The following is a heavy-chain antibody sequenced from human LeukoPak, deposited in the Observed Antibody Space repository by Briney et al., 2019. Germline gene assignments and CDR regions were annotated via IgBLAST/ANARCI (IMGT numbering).Heavy chain of an antibody. D-gene: IGHD6-6*01. Sequence: PGGSLRLSCAASGFTFSSYSMNWVRQAPGKGLEWVSAISGSGGSTYYADSVKGRFTISRDNSKNTLYLQMNSLRAEDTAVYYCARDGLLEYSSSSNFDYWGQGTLVTVSS. CDR1: GFTFSSYS. CDR2: ISGSGGST. J-gene: IGHJ4*02. CDR3: ARDGLLEYSSSSNFDY. V-gene: IGHV3-23*01.